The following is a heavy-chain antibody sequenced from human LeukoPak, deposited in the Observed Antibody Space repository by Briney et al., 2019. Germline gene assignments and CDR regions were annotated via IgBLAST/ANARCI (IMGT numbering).Heavy chain of an antibody. CDR1: GGSISSSSYY. CDR2: IYYSGST. J-gene: IGHJ4*02. D-gene: IGHD6-13*01. V-gene: IGHV4-39*01. CDR3: ARQRVGYSSSWYKIDY. Sequence: NASETLSLTCTVSGGSISSSSYYWGWIRQPPGKGLEWIGSIYYSGSTYYNPSLKSRVTISVDTSKNQFSLKLSSVTAADTAVYYCARQRVGYSSSWYKIDYWGQGTLVTVSS.